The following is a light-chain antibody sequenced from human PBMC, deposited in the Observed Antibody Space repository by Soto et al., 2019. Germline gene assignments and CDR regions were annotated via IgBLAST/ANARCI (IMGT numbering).Light chain of an antibody. CDR2: DAF. CDR3: QHRINWPLT. CDR1: QSVSTS. Sequence: EVVLTQSPATLSLSPGERATLSCRASQSVSTSLAWYQQKPGQAPRLLIYDAFNRATGIPARFSSSGSGTDFTLTISSLEPEDFAVYYCQHRINWPLTFGGGTKVDIK. V-gene: IGKV3-11*01. J-gene: IGKJ4*01.